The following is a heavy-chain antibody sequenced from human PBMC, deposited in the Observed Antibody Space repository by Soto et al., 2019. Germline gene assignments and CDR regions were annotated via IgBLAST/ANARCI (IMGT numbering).Heavy chain of an antibody. D-gene: IGHD3-10*01. J-gene: IGHJ4*02. CDR1: GFTFRSYG. Sequence: LRLSCAASGFTFRSYGIHWVRQSPGKGLEWVAVISYDGSNKYYADSVKGRFTISRDNSKNTLYLQMNSLRAEDTAVYYCAKSWFGELFRFDYWGQGTLVTVSS. V-gene: IGHV3-30*18. CDR3: AKSWFGELFRFDY. CDR2: ISYDGSNK.